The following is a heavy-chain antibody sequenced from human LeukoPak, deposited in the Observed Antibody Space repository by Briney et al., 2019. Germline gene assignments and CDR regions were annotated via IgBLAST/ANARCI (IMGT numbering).Heavy chain of an antibody. Sequence: ASETLSLTCTVSGGSISSSSYYWGWIRQPPGKGLEWIGSIYYSGSTYYNPSLKSRVTISVDTSKNQFSLKLSSVTAADTAEYYCARQALDYGDYYYMDVWGKGTTVTISS. CDR3: ARQALDYGDYYYMDV. D-gene: IGHD4-17*01. CDR1: GGSISSSSYY. V-gene: IGHV4-39*01. J-gene: IGHJ6*03. CDR2: IYYSGST.